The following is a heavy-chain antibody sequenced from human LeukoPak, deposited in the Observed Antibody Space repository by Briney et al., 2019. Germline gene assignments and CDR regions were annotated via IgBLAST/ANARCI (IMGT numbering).Heavy chain of an antibody. CDR1: GFTFSNYA. Sequence: GGSLRLSCAASGFTFSNYAMSWVRQAPGKGLEWVSAIDDSGGFTYYSDSVKGRFTISRDNSKNTLYLQMNSLSAEDTAVYYCAKVRTSGWSPFDYWGQGTLVTVSS. J-gene: IGHJ4*02. V-gene: IGHV3-23*01. D-gene: IGHD6-19*01. CDR2: IDDSGGFT. CDR3: AKVRTSGWSPFDY.